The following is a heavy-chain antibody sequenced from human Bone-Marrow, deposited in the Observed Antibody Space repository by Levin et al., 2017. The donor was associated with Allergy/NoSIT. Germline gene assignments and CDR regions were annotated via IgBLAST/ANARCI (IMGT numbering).Heavy chain of an antibody. CDR3: ARGSSSSPVGTPYYYYGMDV. J-gene: IGHJ6*02. Sequence: GESLKISCAASGFTFSSYAMHWVRQAPGKGLEWVAVISYDGSNKYYADSVKGRFTISRDNSKNTLYLQMNSLRAEDTAVYYCARGSSSSPVGTPYYYYGMDVWGQGTTVTVSS. V-gene: IGHV3-30-3*01. CDR1: GFTFSSYA. D-gene: IGHD6-6*01. CDR2: ISYDGSNK.